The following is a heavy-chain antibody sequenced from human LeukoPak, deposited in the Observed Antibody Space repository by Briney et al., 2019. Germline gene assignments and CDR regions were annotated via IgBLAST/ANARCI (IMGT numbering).Heavy chain of an antibody. Sequence: GGSLRLSCAASGFTFSSYAMSWVRQAPGKGLEWVSAISGSGGSAYYADSVKGRFTISRDNSKNTLYLQMNSLRAEDTAVYYCAKDRAYCGGDCYPGSDFDYWGQGTLVTVSS. CDR3: AKDRAYCGGDCYPGSDFDY. CDR2: ISGSGGSA. CDR1: GFTFSSYA. V-gene: IGHV3-23*01. J-gene: IGHJ4*02. D-gene: IGHD2-21*02.